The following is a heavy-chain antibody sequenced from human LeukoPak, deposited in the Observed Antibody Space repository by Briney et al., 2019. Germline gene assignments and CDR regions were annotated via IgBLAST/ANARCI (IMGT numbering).Heavy chain of an antibody. CDR2: ISTSGSTI. Sequence: SGGSLRLSCAASGYTFSDYYMSWIRQAPGKGLEWVSYISTSGSTIYYADSVKGRFTFSRDNAKNSLYLQMNSLRADDTAVYYCARAQGDGYDDAFDIWGQGTMVTVSS. D-gene: IGHD5-24*01. CDR1: GYTFSDYY. J-gene: IGHJ3*02. V-gene: IGHV3-11*01. CDR3: ARAQGDGYDDAFDI.